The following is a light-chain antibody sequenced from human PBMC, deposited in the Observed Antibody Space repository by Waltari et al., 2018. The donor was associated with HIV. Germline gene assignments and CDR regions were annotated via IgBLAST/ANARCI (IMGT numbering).Light chain of an antibody. V-gene: IGKV4-1*01. J-gene: IGKJ1*01. CDR1: QSVLSSSNNKNY. CDR2: WAS. CDR3: QQYYSLPWT. Sequence: IVLTRSPDSLPVSWGGGPTINCKSSQSVLSSSNNKNYLVWYQQKPGQPPNVLIYWASTRESGVPDRFSGGGSGTDFTLTISSLQAEDVAVYYCQQYYSLPWTFGQGTKVEIK.